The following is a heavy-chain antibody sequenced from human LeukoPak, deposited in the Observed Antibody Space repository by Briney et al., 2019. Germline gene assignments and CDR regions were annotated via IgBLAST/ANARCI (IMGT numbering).Heavy chain of an antibody. CDR1: GYTFTSYG. Sequence: ASVKVSCKASGYTFTSYGISWVRQAPGQGLGWMGWISAYNGNTNYAQKLQGRVTMTTDTSTSTAYMELSSLRSEDTAVYYCAREVINDVGVTTGLDYWGQGTLVTVSS. D-gene: IGHD1-26*01. CDR2: ISAYNGNT. J-gene: IGHJ4*02. CDR3: AREVINDVGVTTGLDY. V-gene: IGHV1-18*01.